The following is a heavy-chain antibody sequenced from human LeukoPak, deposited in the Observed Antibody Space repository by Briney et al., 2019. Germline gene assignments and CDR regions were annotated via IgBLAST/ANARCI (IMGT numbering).Heavy chain of an antibody. CDR3: ARVEVTINFDY. D-gene: IGHD2-21*02. CDR1: GYTFTGYY. Sequence: ASVKVSCKASGYTFTGYYMHWVRQAPGQGLEWMARINPNSGGTNYEQKFQGRVTMTRDMSISTAYMELSRLRSDDTAVYYCARVEVTINFDYWGQGTLVTVSS. CDR2: INPNSGGT. V-gene: IGHV1-2*06. J-gene: IGHJ4*02.